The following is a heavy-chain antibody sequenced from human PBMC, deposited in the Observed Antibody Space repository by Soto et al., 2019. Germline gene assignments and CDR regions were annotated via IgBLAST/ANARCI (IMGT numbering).Heavy chain of an antibody. CDR1: GFMFNNSA. CDR2: VSDNGGSRGGT. CDR3: ARTPGVITVISAFDH. V-gene: IGHV3-23*01. Sequence: EVELLESGGGLVQPGGSLRLSCTASGFMFNNSAMTWVRQAPGQGLQWVASVSDNGGSRGGTYYADSVKGRFTISRDNSNNTLYLQMNSLRAEDTAIYYCARTPGVITVISAFDHWGQGTPVTVSS. J-gene: IGHJ4*02. D-gene: IGHD3-22*01.